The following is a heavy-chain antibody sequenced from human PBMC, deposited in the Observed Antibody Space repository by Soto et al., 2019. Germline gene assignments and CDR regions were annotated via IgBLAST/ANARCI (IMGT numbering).Heavy chain of an antibody. J-gene: IGHJ6*02. Sequence: GGSLRLSCAASGFTFSSYDMHWVRQATGKGLEWVSAIGTAGDTYYPGSVKGRFTISRENAKNSLYLQMNSLRAEDTAVYYCARQVSYYDFWSGPLNPLDYGMDVWGQGTTVTVSS. CDR1: GFTFSSYD. V-gene: IGHV3-13*01. D-gene: IGHD3-3*01. CDR3: ARQVSYYDFWSGPLNPLDYGMDV. CDR2: IGTAGDT.